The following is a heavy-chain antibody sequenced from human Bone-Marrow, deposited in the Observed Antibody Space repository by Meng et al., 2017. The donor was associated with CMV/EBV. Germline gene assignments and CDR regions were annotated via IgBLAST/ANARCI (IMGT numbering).Heavy chain of an antibody. Sequence: SETLSLTCTVSGGSISSSSYYWGWIRQPPGKGLEWIGSIYYSGSTYYNPSLKSRVTISVDTSKNQFSLKLSSVTAADTAVYYCARLPYSSSSYIDYWGQGTRVTGSS. V-gene: IGHV4-39*01. J-gene: IGHJ4*02. CDR3: ARLPYSSSSYIDY. CDR1: GGSISSSSYY. D-gene: IGHD6-6*01. CDR2: IYYSGST.